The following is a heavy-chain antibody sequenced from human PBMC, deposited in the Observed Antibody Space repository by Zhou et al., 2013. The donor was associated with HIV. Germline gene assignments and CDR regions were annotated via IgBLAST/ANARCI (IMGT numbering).Heavy chain of an antibody. CDR1: GGTFSSYA. J-gene: IGHJ5*02. V-gene: IGHV1-69*05. Sequence: QVQLVQSGAGVKKPGSSVKVSCKASGGTFSSYAISWVRQAPGQGLEWLGGTIPVFGTTQIAQKFKSRVTITTDDSTTTAYMELISLTFDDTATYYCALRPQRANWFDPWGQGTLVTVSS. CDR3: ALRPQRANWFDP. CDR2: TIPVFGTT.